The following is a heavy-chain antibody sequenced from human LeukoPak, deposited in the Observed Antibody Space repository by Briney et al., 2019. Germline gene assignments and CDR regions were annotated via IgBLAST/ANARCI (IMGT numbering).Heavy chain of an antibody. CDR3: ARVAAPRSNDY. V-gene: IGHV3-30-3*01. CDR2: ASYDGGNK. J-gene: IGHJ4*02. Sequence: GRSLRLSCVASGFALSMYTLHWVRQAPGKGLECVAVASYDGGNKYYADSVKGRFTISRDNSKNTLYLQMNSLKTEDTAVYFCARVAAPRSNDYWGQGTLVTVSS. CDR1: GFALSMYT. D-gene: IGHD6-13*01.